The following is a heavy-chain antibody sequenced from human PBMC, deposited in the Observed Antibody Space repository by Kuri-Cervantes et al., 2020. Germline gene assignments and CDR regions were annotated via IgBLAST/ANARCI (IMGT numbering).Heavy chain of an antibody. D-gene: IGHD2-21*01. CDR3: ARDTDSFETDYGMDV. CDR1: RFIFSTYN. V-gene: IGHV3-30*19. J-gene: IGHJ6*02. Sequence: LSLTCAASRFIFSTYNLNWVRQAPGKGLEWVAVISYDGSNKYYADSVKGRFTISRDNSKNTLYLQMNSLRAEDTAVYYCARDTDSFETDYGMDVWGQGTTVTVSS. CDR2: ISYDGSNK.